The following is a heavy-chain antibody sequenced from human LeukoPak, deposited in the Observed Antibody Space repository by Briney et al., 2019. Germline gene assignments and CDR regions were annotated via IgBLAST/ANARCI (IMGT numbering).Heavy chain of an antibody. J-gene: IGHJ6*03. Sequence: GASVKVSCKASGYTFTDYYMHWVRQAPGQGLEWMGWINPNSGGTNYAQKFQGRVTMTRNTSISTAYMELSSLRSEDTAVYYCAYYMDVWGKGTTVTISS. CDR1: GYTFTDYY. CDR2: INPNSGGT. V-gene: IGHV1-2*02. CDR3: AYYMDV.